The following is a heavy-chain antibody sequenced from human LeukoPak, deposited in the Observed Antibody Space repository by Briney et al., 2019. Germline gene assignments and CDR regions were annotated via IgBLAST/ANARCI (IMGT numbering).Heavy chain of an antibody. CDR2: IYYSGST. Sequence: SETLSLTCTVSGGSISSYYWSWIRQPPGKGLEWIGYIYYSGSTNYNPSLKSRVTISVDTSKNQFSLKLSSVTAADTAVYYCARVGLPAASDYWGQGTLVTVSS. V-gene: IGHV4-59*01. CDR1: GGSISSYY. D-gene: IGHD2-2*01. J-gene: IGHJ4*02. CDR3: ARVGLPAASDY.